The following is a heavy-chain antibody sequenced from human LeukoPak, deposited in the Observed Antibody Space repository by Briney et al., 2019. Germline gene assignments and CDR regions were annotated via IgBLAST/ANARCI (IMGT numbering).Heavy chain of an antibody. CDR1: GFTFSSYG. D-gene: IGHD7-27*01. V-gene: IGHV3-30*03. CDR2: ISYDGSNK. J-gene: IGHJ4*02. CDR3: AREGWGPLTLFDY. Sequence: GGSLRLSCAASGFTFSSYGMHWVRQAPGKGLEWVAVISYDGSNKGYADSVKGRFTISRDNSKNTLYLQMNTLRAEDTAVYYCAREGWGPLTLFDYWGQGTLVTVSS.